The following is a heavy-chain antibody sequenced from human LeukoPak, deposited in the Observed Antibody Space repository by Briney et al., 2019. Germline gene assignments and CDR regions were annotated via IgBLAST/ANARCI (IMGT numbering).Heavy chain of an antibody. V-gene: IGHV1-2*06. Sequence: GASVKVSCKASGYTFTGYYMHWVRQAPGQGLEWMGRINPNSGGTNYAQKFQGRVTMTRGTSFSTAYMELSRLRSDDTAVYYCARVQLWARFDPWGQGTLVTVSS. J-gene: IGHJ5*02. CDR3: ARVQLWARFDP. CDR2: INPNSGGT. D-gene: IGHD5-18*01. CDR1: GYTFTGYY.